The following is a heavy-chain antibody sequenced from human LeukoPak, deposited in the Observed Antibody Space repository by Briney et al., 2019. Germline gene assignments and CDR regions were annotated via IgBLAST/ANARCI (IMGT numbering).Heavy chain of an antibody. Sequence: GGSLRLSCAASGFTFSSYAMSWVRQAPGKGLEWVSAISGSGGSTYYADSVKGRFTISRDNSKNTLYLQMNSLRAEATAVYYCAKLKYDSSGSTSTVYFDYWGQGTLVTVSS. J-gene: IGHJ4*02. CDR2: ISGSGGST. CDR1: GFTFSSYA. CDR3: AKLKYDSSGSTSTVYFDY. V-gene: IGHV3-23*01. D-gene: IGHD3-22*01.